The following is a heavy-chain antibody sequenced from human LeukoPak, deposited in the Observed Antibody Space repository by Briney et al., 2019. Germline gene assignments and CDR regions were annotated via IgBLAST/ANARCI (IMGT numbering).Heavy chain of an antibody. CDR1: GFTLSSYA. CDR2: ISYDGRNK. V-gene: IGHV3-30*04. Sequence: GGSLRLSCATSGFTLSSYAMHWVRQAPGKGLEWVAVISYDGRNKYYADSVKGRFTISRDNSKNTLYLQLNSLRPEDTAVYYCARGEYYVDQWGQGTLVTVSS. J-gene: IGHJ4*02. D-gene: IGHD3-10*01. CDR3: ARGEYYVDQ.